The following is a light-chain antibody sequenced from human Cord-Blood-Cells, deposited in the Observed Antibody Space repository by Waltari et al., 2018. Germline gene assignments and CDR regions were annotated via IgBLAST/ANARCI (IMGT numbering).Light chain of an antibody. V-gene: IGKV1-8*01. Sequence: AIRMTQSPSSFSASPGDRVTITCRASQGISSYLALYQQKPGKAPKLLIYAASTLQSGVPSRFSGSGSGTDFTLTISCLQSEDFATYYCQQYYSYPSTFGQGTKVEIK. J-gene: IGKJ1*01. CDR2: AAS. CDR1: QGISSY. CDR3: QQYYSYPST.